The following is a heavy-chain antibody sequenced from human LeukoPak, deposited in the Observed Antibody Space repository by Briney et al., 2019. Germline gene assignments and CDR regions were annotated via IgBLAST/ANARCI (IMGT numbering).Heavy chain of an antibody. CDR2: IYDSGST. CDR1: GASISGSGYY. Sequence: SETLSLTCTVSGASISGSGYYWGWIRQPPGKGLEWIGNIYDSGSTYYNPSLKSRVTISVDTSKNQFSLRLSSVTAADTAVYYCARVTGYMIEDYFDYWGQGTLVTVSS. CDR3: ARVTGYMIEDYFDY. D-gene: IGHD3-22*01. J-gene: IGHJ4*02. V-gene: IGHV4-39*07.